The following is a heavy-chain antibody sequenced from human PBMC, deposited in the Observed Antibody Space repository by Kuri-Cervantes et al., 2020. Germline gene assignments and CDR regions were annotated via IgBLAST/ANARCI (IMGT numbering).Heavy chain of an antibody. D-gene: IGHD6-19*01. Sequence: GESLKISCAASGFTVSSYAMSWVRQSPGKGLEWISGIGARGSRSFYADSVKGRFTISRDNSKNTLYLQMNSLRAEDTAVYYCAVTVNGAGTYIDYWGQGTLVTVSS. CDR1: GFTVSSYA. J-gene: IGHJ4*02. CDR3: AVTVNGAGTYIDY. V-gene: IGHV3-23*01. CDR2: IGARGSRS.